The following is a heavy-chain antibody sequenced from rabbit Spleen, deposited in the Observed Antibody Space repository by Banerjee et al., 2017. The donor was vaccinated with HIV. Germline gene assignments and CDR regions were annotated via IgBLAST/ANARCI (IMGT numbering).Heavy chain of an antibody. CDR3: ARNYYNGDSTAYYYDL. V-gene: IGHV1S40*01. CDR1: GFSFSSSYY. J-gene: IGHJ4*01. Sequence: QSLEESGGGLVQPEGSLTLTCTASGFSFSSSYYMCWVRQAPGKGLEWIACIYIGSGSTYYASWAKGRFTISKTSSTTVTLQMTSLTAADTATYFCARNYYNGDSTAYYYDLWGPGTLVTVS. CDR2: IYIGSGST. D-gene: IGHD7-1*01.